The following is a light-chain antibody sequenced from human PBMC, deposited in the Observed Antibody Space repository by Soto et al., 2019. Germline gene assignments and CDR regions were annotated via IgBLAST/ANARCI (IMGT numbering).Light chain of an antibody. V-gene: IGKV1-5*01. CDR1: QSVNDW. Sequence: DVQMTQSPSTLSASVGDRVTITCRASQSVNDWLAWYQQKPGKAPKLLIYDASSLESGVPSRFSGSGSGTEFTLTISSLQPDDFATYYCQQYNSYSVTFGPGTKVDIK. CDR3: QQYNSYSVT. CDR2: DAS. J-gene: IGKJ3*01.